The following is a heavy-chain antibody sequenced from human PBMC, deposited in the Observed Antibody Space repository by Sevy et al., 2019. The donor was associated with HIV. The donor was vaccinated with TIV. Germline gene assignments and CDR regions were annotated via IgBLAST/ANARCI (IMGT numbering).Heavy chain of an antibody. CDR3: VKDKGAYSGYDHGNWFDP. Sequence: GGSLRLSCAASGFTFSSNAMHWVRQAPGKGLEWVAVISYDGSHKYYADSVKGRCTISRDNSKNTLYLQVNSLRTEDSALYYCVKDKGAYSGYDHGNWFDPWGQGTLVTVSS. V-gene: IGHV3-30*18. CDR2: ISYDGSHK. J-gene: IGHJ5*02. CDR1: GFTFSSNA. D-gene: IGHD5-12*01.